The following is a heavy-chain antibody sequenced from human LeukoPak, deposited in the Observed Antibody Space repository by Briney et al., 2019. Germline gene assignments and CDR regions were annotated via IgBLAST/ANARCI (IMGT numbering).Heavy chain of an antibody. CDR1: GYTFSDYY. CDR2: INPNSGGT. CDR3: ASLNIAVAGRVDY. V-gene: IGHV1-2*02. D-gene: IGHD6-19*01. J-gene: IGHJ4*02. Sequence: GASVKVSCKASGYTFSDYYIHWVRQAPGQGLEWMGWINPNSGGTNYAQKFQGRVTMTRDTSISTAYMELSRLRSDDTAVYYCASLNIAVAGRVDYWGQGTLVTVSS.